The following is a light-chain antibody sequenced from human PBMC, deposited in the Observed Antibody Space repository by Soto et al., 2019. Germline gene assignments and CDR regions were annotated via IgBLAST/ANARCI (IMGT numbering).Light chain of an antibody. CDR3: CSYVGGYSYG. Sequence: QSSLTQPRSVSGSPGQSVTVSCIGTSSDVGDYNSVSWYQQHPGKAPKLMIYDVSKRPSGVPDRFSGSKSGNTASLTISGLQAEDEADYYCCSYVGGYSYGVGRGTKVTVL. CDR2: DVS. CDR1: SSDVGDYNS. J-gene: IGLJ1*01. V-gene: IGLV2-11*01.